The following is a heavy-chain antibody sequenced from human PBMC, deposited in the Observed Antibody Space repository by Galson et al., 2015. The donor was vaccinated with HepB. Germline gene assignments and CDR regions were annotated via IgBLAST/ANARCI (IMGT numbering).Heavy chain of an antibody. D-gene: IGHD2-2*02. Sequence: CTASGGTFSSYAISWVRQAPGQGLEWMGGIIPIFGTANYAQKFQGRVTITADESTSTAYMELSSLRSEDTAVYYCARVTYCSSTSCYTDFDYWGQGTLVTVSS. V-gene: IGHV1-69*01. CDR2: IIPIFGTA. CDR1: GGTFSSYA. CDR3: ARVTYCSSTSCYTDFDY. J-gene: IGHJ4*02.